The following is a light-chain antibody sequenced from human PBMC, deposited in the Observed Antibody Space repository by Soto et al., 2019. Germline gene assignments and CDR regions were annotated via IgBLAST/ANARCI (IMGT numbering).Light chain of an antibody. CDR3: QQYKTYWT. Sequence: DIQMTQSPSSLSASVGDRVTITCRASQSIGSWLAWYQQKPGKAPKVLISDASSLESGVPSRFSGSGSGTEFTLTISSLQPDDFATYYCQQYKTYWTFGQGTKVDIK. V-gene: IGKV1-5*01. CDR1: QSIGSW. J-gene: IGKJ1*01. CDR2: DAS.